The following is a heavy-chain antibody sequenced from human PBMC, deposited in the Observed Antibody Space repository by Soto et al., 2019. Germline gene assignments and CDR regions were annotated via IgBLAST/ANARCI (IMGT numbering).Heavy chain of an antibody. D-gene: IGHD3-22*01. J-gene: IGHJ4*02. CDR1: GFTFXSYA. V-gene: IGHV3-23*01. CDR2: ISGSGTSA. Sequence: EVQLLESGGGLVQPGGSLRLSCAASGFTFXSYAMSWVRQAPGKGLEWVSGISGSGTSAKYADSVKGRFTISRDNSKNTLYLQMNSLRAEXXXXXXXXXXXTLIXVNLHFDYWGRGTLVTVSS. CDR3: XXXXTLIXVNLHFDY.